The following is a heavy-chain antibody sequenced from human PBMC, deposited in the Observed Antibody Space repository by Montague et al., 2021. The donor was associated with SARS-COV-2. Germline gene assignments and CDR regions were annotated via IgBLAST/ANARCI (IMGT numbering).Heavy chain of an antibody. Sequence: SETLSLTCTVSGDSISGYYWTWIRQAPEKGLEWIGYIYHTGSTNYNPSFKGRVIISVDTSTNQLSLRLTSVSAADSAKYFCARQSRCGVPVDGWAYLDHWGQGTKVTVSS. CDR2: IYHTGST. J-gene: IGHJ4*02. D-gene: IGHD2-2*01. V-gene: IGHV4-59*08. CDR3: ARQSRCGVPVDGWAYLDH. CDR1: GDSISGYY.